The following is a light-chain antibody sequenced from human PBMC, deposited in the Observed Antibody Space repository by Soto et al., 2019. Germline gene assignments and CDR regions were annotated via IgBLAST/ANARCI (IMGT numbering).Light chain of an antibody. J-gene: IGLJ2*01. CDR3: CSYAGTYTLI. V-gene: IGLV2-11*01. CDR2: DVT. CDR1: SGDVGGYNY. Sequence: QSALTQPRSVSGSPGQSVTISCTGTSGDVGGYNYVSWYQQHPGKAPRLMIYDVTKRPSGVPDRFSGSKSGITASLTISGLQAEDEADYYCCSYAGTYTLIFGGGTKLTVL.